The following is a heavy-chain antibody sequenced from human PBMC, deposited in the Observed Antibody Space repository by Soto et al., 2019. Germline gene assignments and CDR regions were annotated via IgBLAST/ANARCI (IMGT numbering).Heavy chain of an antibody. CDR3: ARVGSRNAFDI. D-gene: IGHD3-10*01. CDR1: GGSISRGDYY. V-gene: IGHV4-30-4*01. J-gene: IGHJ3*02. Sequence: SETLSLTCTVSGGSISRGDYYWSWIRQPPGKGLESIGYIYYSGSTYYNPSLKSRLTISIDTSKNQFSLKLNSVTAADTAVYYCARVGSRNAFDIWGQGTMVTVSS. CDR2: IYYSGST.